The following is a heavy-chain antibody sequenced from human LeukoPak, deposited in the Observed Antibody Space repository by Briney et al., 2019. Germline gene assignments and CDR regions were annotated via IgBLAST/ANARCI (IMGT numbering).Heavy chain of an antibody. V-gene: IGHV4-4*07. D-gene: IGHD6-19*01. Sequence: SETLSLTCTVSGGSISSYYWSWIRQPAGKGLEWIGRAYTSGSTNYNPSLKSRVTMSVDTPKNQFSLKLSSVTAADTAVYYCARGTSGSGWYNYWGQGTLVTVSS. CDR3: ARGTSGSGWYNY. CDR2: AYTSGST. CDR1: GGSISSYY. J-gene: IGHJ4*02.